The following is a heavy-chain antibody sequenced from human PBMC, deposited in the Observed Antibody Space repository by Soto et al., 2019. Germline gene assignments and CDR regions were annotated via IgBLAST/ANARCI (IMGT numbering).Heavy chain of an antibody. Sequence: QVQLVESGGGVVQPGRSLRLSCAASGFTFSSYGMHWVRQAPGKGLEWVADISYDGSNKYYADSVKGRFTISRDNSKNTLYLQMNSLRAEDTAVYYCAKDMTTVTTNDAFDIWGQGTMVTVSS. CDR2: ISYDGSNK. D-gene: IGHD4-17*01. CDR3: AKDMTTVTTNDAFDI. V-gene: IGHV3-30*18. J-gene: IGHJ3*02. CDR1: GFTFSSYG.